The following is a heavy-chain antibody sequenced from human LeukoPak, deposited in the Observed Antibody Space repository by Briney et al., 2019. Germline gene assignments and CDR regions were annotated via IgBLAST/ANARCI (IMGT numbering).Heavy chain of an antibody. J-gene: IGHJ4*02. D-gene: IGHD1-26*01. Sequence: SETLSLTCTVSGGSISTYYWSWIRQPPGKGLEWIGNIYASGSTNYNPSLKSRVTISVGASKNQFSLKLGSVSAADTAVYYCARGGTLRTLFDYWGQGTLVTVSS. CDR3: ARGGTLRTLFDY. CDR2: IYASGST. CDR1: GGSISTYY. V-gene: IGHV4-59*01.